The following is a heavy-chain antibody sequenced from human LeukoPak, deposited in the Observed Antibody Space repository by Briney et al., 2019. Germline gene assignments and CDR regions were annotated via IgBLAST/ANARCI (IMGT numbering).Heavy chain of an antibody. Sequence: GGSLRLSCAASGFTFSSYAMSWVRQAPGKGLEWVSAISGSGGSTYYADPVKGRFTISRDNSKNTLHLQMNSLRGEDTAVYYCAKSLNRLRSQDAFDIWGQGTMVTVSS. D-gene: IGHD3-10*01. CDR1: GFTFSSYA. J-gene: IGHJ3*02. CDR3: AKSLNRLRSQDAFDI. CDR2: ISGSGGST. V-gene: IGHV3-23*01.